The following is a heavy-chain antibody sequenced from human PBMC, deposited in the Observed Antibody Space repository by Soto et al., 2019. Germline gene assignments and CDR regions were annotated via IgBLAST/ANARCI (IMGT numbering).Heavy chain of an antibody. Sequence: PGGSLRLSCAASGFTVSSYSMTWVRQAPGKGLECVSVIYSAVTTYSADSVKGRFTISRDNPKNTLYLQMSSLRAEDTAVYYCARGFSAGKGSPPDFWGQGSLVTISS. D-gene: IGHD6-13*01. CDR2: IYSAVTT. V-gene: IGHV3-53*01. CDR1: GFTVSSYS. J-gene: IGHJ4*02. CDR3: ARGFSAGKGSPPDF.